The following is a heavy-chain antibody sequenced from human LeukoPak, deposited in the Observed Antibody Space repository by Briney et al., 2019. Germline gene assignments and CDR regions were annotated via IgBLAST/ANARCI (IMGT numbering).Heavy chain of an antibody. Sequence: GGSLRLSCAASGFTFSSYAMSWVRQAPGKGLEWVSAISGSGGSTYYADSVKGRFTISRDNSKNTLYLQMNSLRAEDTAVYYCAKGRNRITIFGVVTQDFDYWGQGTLVTVSP. D-gene: IGHD3-3*01. V-gene: IGHV3-23*01. CDR3: AKGRNRITIFGVVTQDFDY. J-gene: IGHJ4*02. CDR2: ISGSGGST. CDR1: GFTFSSYA.